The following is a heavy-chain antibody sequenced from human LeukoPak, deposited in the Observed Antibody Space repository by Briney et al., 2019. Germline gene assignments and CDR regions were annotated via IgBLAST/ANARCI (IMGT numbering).Heavy chain of an antibody. V-gene: IGHV3-7*03. CDR2: IKQDGSEK. D-gene: IGHD3-22*01. J-gene: IGHJ4*02. Sequence: GGSLRLSCAASGFTFSSHGMNWVRQAPGKGLEWVANIKQDGSEKYYVDSVKGRFTISRDNAKNSLYLQMNSLRAEDTAVYYCAKDQYYYDSSDYWGQGTLVTVSS. CDR1: GFTFSSHG. CDR3: AKDQYYYDSSDY.